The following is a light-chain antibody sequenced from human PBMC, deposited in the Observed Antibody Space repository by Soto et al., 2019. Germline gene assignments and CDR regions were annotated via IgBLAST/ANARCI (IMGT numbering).Light chain of an antibody. J-gene: IGLJ3*02. V-gene: IGLV2-11*01. CDR2: DVS. CDR1: SSDVGGYNY. Sequence: QSVLTQPRSVSGSPGQSVTISCTGTSSDVGGYNYVSWYQQHPGKAPKLMIYDVSKRPSGVPDRFSGSKSGNTASLTISGXXXXXXXXXYCCSSAGTYTSVFGGGTKLTVL. CDR3: CSSAGTYTSV.